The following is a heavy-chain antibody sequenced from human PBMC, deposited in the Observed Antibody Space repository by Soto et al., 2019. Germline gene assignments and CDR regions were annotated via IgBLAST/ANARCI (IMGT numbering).Heavy chain of an antibody. Sequence: QVQLVQSGAGVKKPGSSVKVSCKASGGTFSSYAISWVRQAPGQGLEWMGGIIPIFGTANYAQKFQGRVTITADESTSTAYMELSSLRSEDTAVDYCAYEKGVGYCSGGSCYSGWFDPWGQGTLVTVPS. CDR1: GGTFSSYA. J-gene: IGHJ5*02. D-gene: IGHD2-15*01. CDR3: AYEKGVGYCSGGSCYSGWFDP. CDR2: IIPIFGTA. V-gene: IGHV1-69*12.